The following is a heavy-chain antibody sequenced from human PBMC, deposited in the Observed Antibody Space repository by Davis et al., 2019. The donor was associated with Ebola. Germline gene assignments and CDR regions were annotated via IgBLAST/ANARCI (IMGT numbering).Heavy chain of an antibody. Sequence: PGRSLRLSCPASGFTFSSYAMHWVRQAPGKGLEWVAVISYDGSNKYYADSVKGRFTISRDNSKNTLYLQMNSLRAEDTAVYYCARSPPKSRGYYFDYWGQGTLVTVSS. CDR2: ISYDGSNK. D-gene: IGHD6-19*01. V-gene: IGHV3-30*04. CDR3: ARSPPKSRGYYFDY. J-gene: IGHJ4*02. CDR1: GFTFSSYA.